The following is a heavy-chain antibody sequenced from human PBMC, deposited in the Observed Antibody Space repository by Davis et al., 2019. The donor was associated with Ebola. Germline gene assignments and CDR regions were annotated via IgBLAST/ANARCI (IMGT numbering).Heavy chain of an antibody. CDR1: GVSVSSGAYY. CDR2: TYYSGSS. J-gene: IGHJ5*02. Sequence: SETLSLTCTVSGVSVSSGAYYWNWIRQPPGKGLEWIGYTYYSGSSDYSPSLRGRVTISLDTSKNQFSLKLSSVTAADTAVYYCATQYSNAWFDPWGQGTLVTVSS. CDR3: ATQYSNAWFDP. D-gene: IGHD4-11*01. V-gene: IGHV4-61*08.